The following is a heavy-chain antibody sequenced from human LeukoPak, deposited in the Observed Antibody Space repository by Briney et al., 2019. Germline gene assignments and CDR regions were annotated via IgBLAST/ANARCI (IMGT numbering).Heavy chain of an antibody. CDR2: IRYDGSNK. CDR1: GFTFSSYG. V-gene: IGHV3-30*02. CDR3: AKLASSDIVVVPAAIPFDY. Sequence: PGGSLRLSCAASGFTFSSYGVHWVRQAPGKGLEWVAFIRYDGSNKYYADSVKGRFTISRDNSKNTLYLQMNSLRAEDTAVYYCAKLASSDIVVVPAAIPFDYWGQGTLVTVSS. D-gene: IGHD2-2*01. J-gene: IGHJ4*02.